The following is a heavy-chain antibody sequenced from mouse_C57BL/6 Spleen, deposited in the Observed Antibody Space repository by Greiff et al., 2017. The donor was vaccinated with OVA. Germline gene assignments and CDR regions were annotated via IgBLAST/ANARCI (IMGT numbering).Heavy chain of an antibody. J-gene: IGHJ4*01. CDR2: IYPGDGDT. V-gene: IGHV1-82*01. Sequence: VMLVESGPELVKPGASVKISCKASGYAFSSSWMNWVKQRPGKGLEWIGRIYPGDGDTNYNGKFKGKATMTADKSSSTAYMQLSSLTSEDSAVYVGARGEATVVDAMDYWGQGTSVTVSS. CDR3: ARGEATVVDAMDY. D-gene: IGHD1-1*01. CDR1: GYAFSSSW.